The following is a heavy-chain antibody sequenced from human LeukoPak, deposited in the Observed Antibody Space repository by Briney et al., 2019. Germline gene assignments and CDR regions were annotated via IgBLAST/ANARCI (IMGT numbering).Heavy chain of an antibody. Sequence: ASVKVSCKASGGTFSSYAISWVRQAPGQGLEWMGRIIPILGIANYAQKFQGRVTITADKSTSTAYMELSSLRSEDTAVYYCARNLKDGYSYGFDYWGQGTLVTVSS. J-gene: IGHJ4*02. D-gene: IGHD5-18*01. CDR1: GGTFSSYA. CDR2: IIPILGIA. V-gene: IGHV1-69*04. CDR3: ARNLKDGYSYGFDY.